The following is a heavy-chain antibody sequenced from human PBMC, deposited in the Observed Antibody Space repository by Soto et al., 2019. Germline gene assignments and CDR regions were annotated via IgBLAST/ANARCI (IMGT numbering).Heavy chain of an antibody. CDR1: GFSFSGDW. J-gene: IGHJ4*02. D-gene: IGHD1-26*01. CDR3: ATSAGAPGNY. CDR2: IKGDGSHK. Sequence: EVPLVESGGGLVQPGGSLRLSCEAAGFSFSGDWMSWVRQAPGKGLEWVANIKGDGSHKYYVDSVKGRFTISRDNAKNSLYLQMNSLRVEDTGVYYCATSAGAPGNYWGQGTLVTVSS. V-gene: IGHV3-7*01.